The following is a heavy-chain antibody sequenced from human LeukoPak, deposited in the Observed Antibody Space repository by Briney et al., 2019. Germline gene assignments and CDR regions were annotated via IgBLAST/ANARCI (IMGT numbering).Heavy chain of an antibody. Sequence: GASVKVSCKASGYTFTSYYMHWVRQAPGQGLEWMGWINPNSGGTNYAQKFQGWVTMTRDTSISTAYMELSRLRSDDTAVYYCARAPGTSYWKTYYFDYWGQGTLVTVSS. CDR2: INPNSGGT. D-gene: IGHD1-1*01. CDR3: ARAPGTSYWKTYYFDY. CDR1: GYTFTSYY. J-gene: IGHJ4*02. V-gene: IGHV1-2*04.